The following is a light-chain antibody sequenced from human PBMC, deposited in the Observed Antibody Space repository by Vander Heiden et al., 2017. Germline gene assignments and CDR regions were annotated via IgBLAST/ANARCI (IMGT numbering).Light chain of an antibody. CDR2: SNN. Sequence: SVLTQPPSASGTPGQRVTLSCYGSRSNIGRNTVNWYQQLPGTAPKLLIYSNNQRPSGVPDRFSGSKSGTSAALAISGLQSEDEADYYCAAWEDSLNGYVVFGGGTRLTVL. CDR1: RSNIGRNT. J-gene: IGLJ2*01. CDR3: AAWEDSLNGYVV. V-gene: IGLV1-44*01.